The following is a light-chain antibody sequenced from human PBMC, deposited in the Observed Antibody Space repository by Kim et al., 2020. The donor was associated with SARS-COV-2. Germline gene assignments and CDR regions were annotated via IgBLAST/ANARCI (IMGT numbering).Light chain of an antibody. CDR2: DVS. CDR3: SSYTSSSTLYD. CDR1: SSDVGCYNY. V-gene: IGLV2-14*03. J-gene: IGLJ1*01. Sequence: SITLSCTGTSSDVGCYNYVSWYQQHPGKAPKLMIYDVSNRPSGVSNRFSGSKSGNTASLTISGLQAEDEADYYCSSYTSSSTLYDFGTGTKVTVL.